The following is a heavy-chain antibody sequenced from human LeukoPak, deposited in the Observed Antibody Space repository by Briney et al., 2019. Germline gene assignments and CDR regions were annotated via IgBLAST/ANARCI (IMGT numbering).Heavy chain of an antibody. CDR2: SYYSGST. J-gene: IGHJ4*02. CDR3: ARDHATSFDY. V-gene: IGHV4-59*01. CDR1: GGSISSYY. Sequence: SETLSLTCTVSGGSISSYYWSWIRQPPGKGLEWIGYSYYSGSTNYNPSLKSRVTISVDTSKNQFSLKLSSVTAADTAVYYCARDHATSFDYWGQGTLVTVSS.